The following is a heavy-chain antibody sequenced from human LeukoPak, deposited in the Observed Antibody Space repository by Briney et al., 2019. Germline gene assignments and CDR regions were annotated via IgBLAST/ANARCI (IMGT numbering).Heavy chain of an antibody. CDR1: GGSISSGSYY. CDR3: ARDRSGSYGDWFDP. V-gene: IGHV4-61*02. J-gene: IGHJ5*02. D-gene: IGHD1-26*01. CDR2: IYTSGST. Sequence: SETLSLTCTVSGGSISSGSYYWSWIRQPAGKGLEWIGRIYTSGSTNYNPSLKSRVTISVDTSKNQFSLKLSSVTAEDTAVYYCARDRSGSYGDWFDPWGQGTLVTVSS.